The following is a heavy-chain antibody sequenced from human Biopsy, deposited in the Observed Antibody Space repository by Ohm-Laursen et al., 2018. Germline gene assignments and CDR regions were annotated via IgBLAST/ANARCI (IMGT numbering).Heavy chain of an antibody. CDR1: GYSISSGYN. CDR2: FYHSGST. D-gene: IGHD3-3*01. Sequence: SETLSLTCAVSGYSISSGYNWGWIRQPPGKGLEWIGSFYHSGSTYYNPSLKSRVTISVDTSKNQFSLKVSSVTAADTAVYYCARGGSRSGYPYNWFDPWGQGTLVTVSS. J-gene: IGHJ5*02. V-gene: IGHV4-38-2*01. CDR3: ARGGSRSGYPYNWFDP.